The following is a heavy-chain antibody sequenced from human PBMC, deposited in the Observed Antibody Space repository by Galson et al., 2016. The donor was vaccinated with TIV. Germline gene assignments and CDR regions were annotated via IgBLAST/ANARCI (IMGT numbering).Heavy chain of an antibody. J-gene: IGHJ4*02. CDR1: RSTFSSSW. Sequence: SLRLSCADSRSTFSSSWMNWVRQAPGKGLEWVANINGDGTEIKYVDSGRGRFTISRDNAKNSLYLQRSNLRVEDTAIYYCAQWLGTSNSWGQGTLVTVSS. CDR2: INGDGTEI. V-gene: IGHV3-7*01. D-gene: IGHD6-19*01. CDR3: AQWLGTSNS.